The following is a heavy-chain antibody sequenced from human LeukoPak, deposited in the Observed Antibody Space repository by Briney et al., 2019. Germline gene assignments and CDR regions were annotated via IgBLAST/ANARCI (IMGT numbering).Heavy chain of an antibody. CDR1: GFTFSSYS. V-gene: IGHV3-21*01. J-gene: IGHJ4*02. Sequence: PGGSLRLSCAASGFTFSSYSMDWVRQAPGKGLEWVSPISSSSSYIYYADSVKGRFTISRDNAKNSLYLQMNSLRAEDTAVYYCAIDSYGNDYWGQGTLVTVSS. CDR3: AIDSYGNDY. D-gene: IGHD5-18*01. CDR2: ISSSSSYI.